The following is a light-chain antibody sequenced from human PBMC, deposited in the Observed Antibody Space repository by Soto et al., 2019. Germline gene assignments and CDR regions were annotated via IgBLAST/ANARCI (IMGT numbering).Light chain of an antibody. CDR3: SSYTSSNTLDV. J-gene: IGLJ1*01. Sequence: QSALTQPPSASGSPGQSVTISCTGTSSDVGGYNYVSWYQQHPGKAPKLMIYEVSKRPSGVPDRFSGSKSGNTASLTVSGLQAEDEADYYCSSYTSSNTLDVFGTGTKVTVL. CDR2: EVS. V-gene: IGLV2-8*01. CDR1: SSDVGGYNY.